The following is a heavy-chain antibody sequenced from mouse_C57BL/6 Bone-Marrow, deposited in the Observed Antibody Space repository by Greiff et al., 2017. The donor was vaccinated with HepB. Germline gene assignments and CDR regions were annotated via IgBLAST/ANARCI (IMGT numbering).Heavy chain of an antibody. J-gene: IGHJ4*01. D-gene: IGHD1-1*01. CDR3: ARDYGSSGGALDY. CDR2: VFPGSGGS. Sequence: QVQLQQSGAELVKPGASVKMSCRASGYTFTNNWITWVRQRPGQGLEWIGDVFPGSGGSNNNEKFKRRATLTVDTSSSTAYMQLISLTSEDSAVYYCARDYGSSGGALDYWGQGTSVTVSS. CDR1: GYTFTNNW. V-gene: IGHV1-55*01.